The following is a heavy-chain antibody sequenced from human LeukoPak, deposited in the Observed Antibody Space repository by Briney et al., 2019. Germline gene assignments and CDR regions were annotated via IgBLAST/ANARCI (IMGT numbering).Heavy chain of an antibody. J-gene: IGHJ4*02. CDR1: GFTFSSYS. V-gene: IGHV3-21*01. CDR2: ISSSSSYI. Sequence: GESLKISCAASGFTFSSYSMNWVRQAPGKGLEWVSSISSSSSYIYYADSVKGRFTISRDNAKNSLYLQMNSLRAEDTAVYYCARDRRDRGAYYFDYWGQGTLVTVSS. D-gene: IGHD5-24*01. CDR3: ARDRRDRGAYYFDY.